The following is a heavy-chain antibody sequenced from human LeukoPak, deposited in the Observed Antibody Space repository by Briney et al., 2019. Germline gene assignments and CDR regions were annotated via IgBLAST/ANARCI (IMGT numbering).Heavy chain of an antibody. V-gene: IGHV3-23*01. CDR3: AKGGHYSFFDY. D-gene: IGHD2-15*01. CDR1: GLTFRNYA. J-gene: IGHJ4*02. CDR2: ISGDGTDK. Sequence: GGSLKLSCAASGLTFRNYAMTWVRQAPGKGLEWVSTISGDGTDKYFADSVKGRFTISRDNSKSTVSLQMNSLRVEDMAVYYCAKGGHYSFFDYWGQGTLVTVSS.